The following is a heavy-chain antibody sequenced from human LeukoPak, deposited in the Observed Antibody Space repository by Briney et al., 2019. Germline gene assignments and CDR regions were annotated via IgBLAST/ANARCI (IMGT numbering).Heavy chain of an antibody. CDR1: GFTFSSYA. D-gene: IGHD4-17*01. CDR3: ARELESTVTFAFDI. J-gene: IGHJ3*02. Sequence: GRSLRLSCAASGFTFSSYAMHWVRQAPGKGLEWVAVISYDGSNKYYADSVKGRFTISRDNSKNTLYLQMNSLRAEDTAVYYCARELESTVTFAFDIWGQGTMVTVSS. V-gene: IGHV3-30-3*01. CDR2: ISYDGSNK.